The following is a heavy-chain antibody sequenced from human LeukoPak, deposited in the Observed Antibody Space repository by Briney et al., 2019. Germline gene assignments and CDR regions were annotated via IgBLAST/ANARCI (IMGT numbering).Heavy chain of an antibody. CDR3: ARASSSWYYYYMDV. CDR2: IKQDGSEK. CDR1: GFTFSSYW. Sequence: GGSLRLSCAASGFTFSSYWMSWVRQAPGKGLEWVANIKQDGSEKYYVDSVKGRFTISRDNAENSLYLQMNSLRAEDTAVYYCARASSSWYYYYMDVWGKGTTVTVSS. D-gene: IGHD6-13*01. J-gene: IGHJ6*03. V-gene: IGHV3-7*04.